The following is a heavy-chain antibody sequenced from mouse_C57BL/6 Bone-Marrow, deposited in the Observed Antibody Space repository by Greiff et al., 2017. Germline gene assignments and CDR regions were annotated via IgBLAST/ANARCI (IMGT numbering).Heavy chain of an antibody. CDR2: ISYDGSN. V-gene: IGHV3-6*01. D-gene: IGHD1-1*01. J-gene: IGHJ2*01. CDR1: GYSITSGYY. CDR3: ARDDYYGSTIDY. Sequence: DVQLQESGPGLVKPSQSLSLTCSVTGYSITSGYYLNWIRQFPGNKLEWMGYISYDGSNNYNPSLKNRISITRDTSKNQFFLKLNSVTTEDTATYYCARDDYYGSTIDYWGQGTTLTVSS.